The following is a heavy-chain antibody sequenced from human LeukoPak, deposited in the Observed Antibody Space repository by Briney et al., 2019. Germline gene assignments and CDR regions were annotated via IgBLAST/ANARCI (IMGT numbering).Heavy chain of an antibody. Sequence: HPGGSLRLSCAASGFTFSKYGMHWVRQAPGKGLEWVSIIRDSGETFYADSVKGRFTISRDNSKNTMYLQMNRLRVEDTAVYFCARDRAVTQDWVEFDPWGQGILVTVSS. CDR2: IRDSGET. CDR1: GFTFSKYG. CDR3: ARDRAVTQDWVEFDP. V-gene: IGHV3-30*02. D-gene: IGHD4-17*01. J-gene: IGHJ5*02.